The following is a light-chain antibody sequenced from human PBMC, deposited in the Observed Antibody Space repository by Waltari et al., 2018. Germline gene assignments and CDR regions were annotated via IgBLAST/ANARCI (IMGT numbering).Light chain of an antibody. J-gene: IGLJ3*02. V-gene: IGLV1-47*01. CDR1: RSDIGNNY. Sequence: QSVLTQPPSASGTPGQRVTMSCSGSRSDIGNNYVYWYQQLPGTTPKLLIYRNSQRPSGGPDRNAGSEAGTSASLAISGLRSEDEATYYCATWSDSRKGVLFGGGTKLTVL. CDR3: ATWSDSRKGVL. CDR2: RNS.